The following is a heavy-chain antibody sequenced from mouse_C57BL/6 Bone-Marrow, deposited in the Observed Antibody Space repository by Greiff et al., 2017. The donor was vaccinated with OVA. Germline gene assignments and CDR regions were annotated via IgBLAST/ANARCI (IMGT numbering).Heavy chain of an antibody. J-gene: IGHJ4*01. V-gene: IGHV14-4*01. CDR2: IDPEHGDN. D-gene: IGHD1-1*01. CDR3: TTKGYGSSSSLYYYAMDY. CDR1: GFNIKDDY. Sequence: EVQLQQSGAELVRPGASVKLSCTASGFNIKDDYMHWVKQTPEQGLEWIGWIDPEHGDNEYASKFPGQATITADTSSNTAYLQLSSLTAEDTAVYYCTTKGYGSSSSLYYYAMDYWGQGTSVTVSS.